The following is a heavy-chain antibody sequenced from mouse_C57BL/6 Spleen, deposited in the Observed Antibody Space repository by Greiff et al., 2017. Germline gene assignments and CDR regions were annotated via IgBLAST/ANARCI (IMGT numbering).Heavy chain of an antibody. J-gene: IGHJ2*01. CDR2: IRNKANNNAT. D-gene: IGHD2-3*01. Sequence: EVKLVESGGGLVQPGGSMKLSCAASGFTFSDAWMDWVSQSPEKGLEWVAEIRNKANNNATYYAVPVKGRFTISRDDSKSSVYLQMNGLRAEYSGIYYCTRGLLRYWGQGTTLTVSS. CDR3: TRGLLRY. CDR1: GFTFSDAW. V-gene: IGHV6-6*01.